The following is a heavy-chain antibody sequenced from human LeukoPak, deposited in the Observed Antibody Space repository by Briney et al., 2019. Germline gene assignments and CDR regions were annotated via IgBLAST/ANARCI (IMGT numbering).Heavy chain of an antibody. CDR3: ARRQIAADAFDI. J-gene: IGHJ3*02. V-gene: IGHV1-2*06. Sequence: ASVKVSCKASGYTFTGYHIHWVRQAPGQGLEWMGRISPNSGGTDYAQKFQDRVAVTRDSSISTAYMELSRLRSDDTAVYYCARRQIAADAFDIWGQGTMVTVSS. D-gene: IGHD6-13*01. CDR1: GYTFTGYH. CDR2: ISPNSGGT.